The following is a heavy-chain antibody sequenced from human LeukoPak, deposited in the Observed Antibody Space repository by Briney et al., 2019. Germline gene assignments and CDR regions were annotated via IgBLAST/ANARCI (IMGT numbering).Heavy chain of an antibody. D-gene: IGHD3-16*01. V-gene: IGHV3-11*03. J-gene: IGHJ4*02. Sequence: PGRSLRLSCAASGFTFSDYYMSWIRQAPGKGLEWVSYISGTSTYINYVDSVKGRFTISRDNAKSSLYLQLNSLRAEDTAVYYCAGHDIRFPGYRGQGILVTVSS. CDR1: GFTFSDYY. CDR2: ISGTSTYI. CDR3: AGHDIRFPGY.